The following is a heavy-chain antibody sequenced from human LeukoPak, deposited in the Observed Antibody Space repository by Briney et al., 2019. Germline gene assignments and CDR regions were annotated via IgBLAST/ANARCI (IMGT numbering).Heavy chain of an antibody. CDR2: ISSSSSYI. Sequence: GGSLRLSCAASGFPFSSYSMNWVRQAPGKGLEWVSSISSSSSYIYYADSVKGRFNISRDNAKNSLYLQMNSLRAEDTAVYYCAVIVGATPWDYWGQGTLVTVSS. D-gene: IGHD1-26*01. V-gene: IGHV3-21*01. CDR3: AVIVGATPWDY. J-gene: IGHJ4*02. CDR1: GFPFSSYS.